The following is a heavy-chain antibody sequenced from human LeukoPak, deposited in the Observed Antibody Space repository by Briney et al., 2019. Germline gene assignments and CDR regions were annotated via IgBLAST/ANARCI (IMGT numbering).Heavy chain of an antibody. D-gene: IGHD2-21*02. CDR2: ISYDGTNK. CDR3: ARESPACGEDCYFDY. V-gene: IGHV3-30-3*01. J-gene: IGHJ4*02. CDR1: GFTFRSYA. Sequence: PGRSLRLPCAASGFTFRSYAMHWVRQAPGKGLEWVAGISYDGTNKYYADSVKGRFTISRDNSKNTLYLQMNSLRTDDTAVYYCARESPACGEDCYFDYCGQGTLVTVSS.